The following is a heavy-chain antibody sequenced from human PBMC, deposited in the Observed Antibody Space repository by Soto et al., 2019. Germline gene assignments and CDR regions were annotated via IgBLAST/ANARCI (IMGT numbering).Heavy chain of an antibody. CDR1: WFSLSPSGVG. CDR3: AHSPSTDIVVVPATMGPLADHWFDP. CDR2: SYWDDDK. D-gene: IGHD2-2*01. J-gene: IGHJ5*02. Sequence: SGPTLLNPTQTLALTCTCPWFSLSPSGVGVGWIRQPPGKALEWLALSYWDDDKRYSPSLKSRLTITKDTSKNQVVLTMTNMDPVDTATYYCAHSPSTDIVVVPATMGPLADHWFDPWGQGTLVTVSS. V-gene: IGHV2-5*02.